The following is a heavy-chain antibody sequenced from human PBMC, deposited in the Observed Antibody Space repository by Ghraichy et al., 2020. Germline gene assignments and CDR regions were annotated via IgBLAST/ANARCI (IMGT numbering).Heavy chain of an antibody. V-gene: IGHV4-4*07. CDR1: GGSITSYY. J-gene: IGHJ4*02. D-gene: IGHD1-7*01. Sequence: SETLSLTCTVSGGSITSYYWSWIRQPAGKGLEWIGHIYTSGRTNYNPSLKSRVTMSVGTSKNQFSLKLTSVTAADTAVYYCARDSRTGTNDFADYWGQGTLVTVSS. CDR2: IYTSGRT. CDR3: ARDSRTGTNDFADY.